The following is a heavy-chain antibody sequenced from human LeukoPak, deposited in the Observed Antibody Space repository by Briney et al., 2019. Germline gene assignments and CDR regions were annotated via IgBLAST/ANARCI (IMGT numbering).Heavy chain of an antibody. J-gene: IGHJ4*02. Sequence: ASVKVSCKASGYTFTSYGISWVRQAPGQGLEWMGWISAYNGNTNYAQKLQGRVTMTTDTSTSTAYMELRSLRSDDTAVYYCARTRTTLTTVTPYYFDYWGQGTLVTVSS. CDR3: ARTRTTLTTVTPYYFDY. CDR1: GYTFTSYG. CDR2: ISAYNGNT. V-gene: IGHV1-18*01. D-gene: IGHD4-17*01.